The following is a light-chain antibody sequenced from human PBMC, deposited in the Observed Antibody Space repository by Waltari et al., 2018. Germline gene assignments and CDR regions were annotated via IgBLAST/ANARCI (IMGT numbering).Light chain of an antibody. CDR2: AAS. CDR1: QSISSY. V-gene: IGKV1-39*01. Sequence: DIQMTQSPSSLSASVGDRVTITCRASQSISSYLNWYQQKPGKAPKLLIYAASSLQSGVPDRFSGSGSGTDFTLTISSLQAEDVAVYYCQQHYSPPPTFGQGTKLEIK. J-gene: IGKJ2*01. CDR3: QQHYSPPPT.